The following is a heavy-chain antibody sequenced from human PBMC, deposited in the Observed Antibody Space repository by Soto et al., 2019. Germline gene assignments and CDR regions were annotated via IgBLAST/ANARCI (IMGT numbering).Heavy chain of an antibody. CDR1: GFTFSSYG. CDR3: ARDKKTPGAGRRPGIAAAGLDY. J-gene: IGHJ4*02. V-gene: IGHV3-33*01. CDR2: IWYDGSNK. Sequence: QVQLVESGGGVVQPGRSLRLSCAASGFTFSSYGMHWVRQAPGKGLEWVAVIWYDGSNKYYADSVKGRFTISRDNSKNTLYLQMNSLRAEDTAVYYCARDKKTPGAGRRPGIAAAGLDYWGQGTLVTVSS. D-gene: IGHD6-13*01.